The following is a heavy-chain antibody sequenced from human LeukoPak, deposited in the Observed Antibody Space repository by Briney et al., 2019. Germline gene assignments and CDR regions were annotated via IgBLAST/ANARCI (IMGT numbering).Heavy chain of an antibody. Sequence: PSETLSLTCTVSGGSISSSSYYWGWIRQPPGKGLEWIGSIYYSGSTYYNPSLKSRVTISVDTSKNQFSLKLSSVTAADTAVYYCARPASTYYYDSSGYYVDAFDTWGQGTMVTVSS. D-gene: IGHD3-22*01. CDR1: GGSISSSSYY. CDR2: IYYSGST. V-gene: IGHV4-39*01. CDR3: ARPASTYYYDSSGYYVDAFDT. J-gene: IGHJ3*02.